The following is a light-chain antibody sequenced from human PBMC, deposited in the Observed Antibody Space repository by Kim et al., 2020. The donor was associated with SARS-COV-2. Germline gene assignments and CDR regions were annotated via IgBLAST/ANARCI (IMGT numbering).Light chain of an antibody. CDR2: GTS. V-gene: IGLV7-43*01. CDR1: TGAVTSGYY. CDR3: LLYYGGSYV. Sequence: QAVVTLEPSLTVSPGGTVTLTCASSTGAVTSGYYPNWFQQKPGQAPRALIYGTSNRHSWTPARFSGSLLGGKAALTLSRVQPEDEADYYCLLYYGGSYVFGAGTQVTVL. J-gene: IGLJ6*01.